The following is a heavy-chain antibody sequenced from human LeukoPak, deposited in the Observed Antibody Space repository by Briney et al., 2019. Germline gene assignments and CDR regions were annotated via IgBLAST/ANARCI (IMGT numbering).Heavy chain of an antibody. Sequence: PSETLSLTCAVSGGSLNNYFWSWIRQAPGKGLEWIGEVSDSGRSNYNPSLESRLTTSVDTAQDQFSLNLYSVTAADTAVYYCARCEGVVGAPLDLWGRGTLVTVSS. J-gene: IGHJ2*01. CDR3: ARCEGVVGAPLDL. D-gene: IGHD2-2*01. CDR2: VSDSGRS. CDR1: GGSLNNYF. V-gene: IGHV4-34*01.